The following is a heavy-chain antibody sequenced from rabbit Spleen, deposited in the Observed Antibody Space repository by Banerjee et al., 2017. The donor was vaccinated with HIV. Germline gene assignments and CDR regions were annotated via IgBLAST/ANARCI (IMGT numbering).Heavy chain of an antibody. CDR1: GFSFSDRDV. Sequence: QEQLEESGGGLVKPEGSLTLTCKASGFSFSDRDVMCWVRQPPGKGLEWIACIDTGSSGFTYFASWAKGRFTISKTSSTTVTLQMTSLTAADTATYFCARDTSSSFSSYGMDLWGQGTLVTVS. J-gene: IGHJ6*01. CDR3: ARDTSSSFSSYGMDL. CDR2: IDTGSSGFT. V-gene: IGHV1S45*01. D-gene: IGHD1-1*01.